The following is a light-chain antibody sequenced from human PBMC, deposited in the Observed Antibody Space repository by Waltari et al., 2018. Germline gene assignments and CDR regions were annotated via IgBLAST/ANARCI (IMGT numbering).Light chain of an antibody. CDR2: DVM. V-gene: IGLV2-14*03. CDR3: SSYTSSSTPLYV. CDR1: SSDVGGYNY. J-gene: IGLJ1*01. Sequence: QSALTQPASVSGSPGQSITISCTGTSSDVGGYNYVSWYQQHPGKAPKLMIFDVMNRPSGVSNRFPGSKSGNTASLTISGLQAEDEADYYCSSYTSSSTPLYVFGTGTKVTVL.